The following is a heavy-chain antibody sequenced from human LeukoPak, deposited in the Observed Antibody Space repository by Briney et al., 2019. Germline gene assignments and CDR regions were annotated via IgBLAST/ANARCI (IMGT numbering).Heavy chain of an antibody. D-gene: IGHD5-18*01. Sequence: SETLSLTCTVSGGSISSYYWSWIRQPAGKGLEWIGRIYTSGSTNYNPSLKSRVTMSVDTSKNQFSLKLSSVTAADTAVYYCARDGAHSYGYERWFDPWGQGTLVTVSS. J-gene: IGHJ5*02. V-gene: IGHV4-4*07. CDR2: IYTSGST. CDR1: GGSISSYY. CDR3: ARDGAHSYGYERWFDP.